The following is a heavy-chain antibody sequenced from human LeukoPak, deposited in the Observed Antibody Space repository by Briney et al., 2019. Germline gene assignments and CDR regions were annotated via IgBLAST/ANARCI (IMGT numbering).Heavy chain of an antibody. V-gene: IGHV3-23*01. D-gene: IGHD3-16*01. Sequence: GSLRLSCAGSEFTFNNYAMSWVRQPPRKGLEWVSGIGGGGDDIYYADSVKGRFTISRDNSKSMLYLQMSSLRVEDTAVYYCAKDLRGYDRPTDYWGQGTLVTVSS. J-gene: IGHJ4*02. CDR3: AKDLRGYDRPTDY. CDR2: IGGGGDDI. CDR1: EFTFNNYA.